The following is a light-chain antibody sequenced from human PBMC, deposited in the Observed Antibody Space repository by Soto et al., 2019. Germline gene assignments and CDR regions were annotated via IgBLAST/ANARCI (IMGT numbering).Light chain of an antibody. CDR2: AAS. CDR1: QSISTY. V-gene: IGKV1-39*01. J-gene: IGKJ5*01. CDR3: QQSYTMPVT. Sequence: IQMNQSPTSLSASVGDRVTITCRASQSISTYLNWYQQKPGKAPERLIYAASTLRSGVPSRFSGSGSGTDFILTISRLQPEDFATYYCQQSYTMPVTFGQGTRLENK.